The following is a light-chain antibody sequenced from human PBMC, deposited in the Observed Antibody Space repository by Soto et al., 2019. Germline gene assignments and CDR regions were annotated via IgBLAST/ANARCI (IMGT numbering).Light chain of an antibody. CDR3: SSYTNLRTVV. CDR1: FSDIGAYNF. CDR2: DVS. V-gene: IGLV2-14*01. J-gene: IGLJ2*01. Sequence: QSALTQPASLSGSPGQSITISCTGSFSDIGAYNFVSWYQHHPGKAPKLLIFDVSSRPSGVSYRFSASKSDNTASLTISGLQTEDEAFYYCSSYTNLRTVVFGGGTKLTVL.